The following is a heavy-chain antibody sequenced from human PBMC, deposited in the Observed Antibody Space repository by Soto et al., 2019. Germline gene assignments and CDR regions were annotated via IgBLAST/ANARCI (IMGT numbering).Heavy chain of an antibody. CDR2: IKSKTDGGIT. V-gene: IGHV3-15*07. Sequence: PGGSLRLSCAASGFTVSDAWMNWVRQAPGEGLEWVGRIKSKTDGGITDYTAPVKGRFTISRDDSKNTLYLQMSSLKTEDTAVYYCTTDTYDSHFWGQGALVTVSS. J-gene: IGHJ4*02. D-gene: IGHD3-22*01. CDR3: TTDTYDSHF. CDR1: GFTVSDAW.